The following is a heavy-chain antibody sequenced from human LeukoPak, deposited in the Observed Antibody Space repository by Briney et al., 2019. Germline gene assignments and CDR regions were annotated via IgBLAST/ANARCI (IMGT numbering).Heavy chain of an antibody. V-gene: IGHV1-8*02. D-gene: IGHD3-22*01. CDR3: VNYYYDSSGYYYGMDV. J-gene: IGHJ6*02. CDR1: GYTFTSYG. Sequence: GAPVKVSCKASGYTFTSYGISWVRQAPGQGLEWMGWMNPNSGNTGYAQKFQGRVTMTRNTSISTAYMELSSLRSEDTAVYYCVNYYYDSSGYYYGMDVWGQGTTVTVSS. CDR2: MNPNSGNT.